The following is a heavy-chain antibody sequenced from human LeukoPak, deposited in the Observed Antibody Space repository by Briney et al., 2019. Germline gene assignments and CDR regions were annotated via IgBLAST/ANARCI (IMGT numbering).Heavy chain of an antibody. Sequence: SVKVSCKASGGTFSSYTISWVRQAPGQGLEWMGRIIPILGIVNYAPKFQGRVTITADKSTSTAYMELSSLRSEDTAVYYCARDRVVVVPAARTGWFDPWGQGTLVTVSS. J-gene: IGHJ5*02. D-gene: IGHD2-2*01. CDR2: IIPILGIV. CDR3: ARDRVVVVPAARTGWFDP. V-gene: IGHV1-69*04. CDR1: GGTFSSYT.